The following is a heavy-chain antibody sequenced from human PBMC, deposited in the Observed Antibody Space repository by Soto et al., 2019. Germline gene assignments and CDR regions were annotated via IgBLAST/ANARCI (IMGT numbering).Heavy chain of an antibody. CDR2: ISDDGATH. Sequence: QVELVESGGGVVQPGRSLRLSCEVSGFPFSGSAMNWVRQAPGRGLEWLAVISDDGATHYYPDSVKGRFTISRDNSKNTVYLQLTSLRPEDTAVYFCARAKGWLRPGGSQHYYFYAMDFWGRGTTVTVSS. V-gene: IGHV3-30-3*01. J-gene: IGHJ6*02. D-gene: IGHD5-12*01. CDR3: ARAKGWLRPGGSQHYYFYAMDF. CDR1: GFPFSGSA.